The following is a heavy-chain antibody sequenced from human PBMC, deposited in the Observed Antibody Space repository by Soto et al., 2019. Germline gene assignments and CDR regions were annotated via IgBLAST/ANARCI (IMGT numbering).Heavy chain of an antibody. CDR1: GFSLSTSGVG. Sequence: QITLKESGPPLVKPTQTLTLTCTFSGFSLSTSGVGVGWIRQPPGKALEWLALIYWDDDEHYSPSLKSRLTITKDTSKNQVVLTMTNMDPVDTATYYCAHXXXXXXXXXXXXXXXFDYWGQGTLVTVSS. CDR2: IYWDDDE. J-gene: IGHJ4*02. CDR3: AHXXXXXXXXXXXXXXXFDY. V-gene: IGHV2-5*02.